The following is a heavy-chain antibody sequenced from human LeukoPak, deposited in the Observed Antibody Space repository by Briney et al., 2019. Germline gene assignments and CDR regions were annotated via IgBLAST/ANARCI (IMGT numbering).Heavy chain of an antibody. Sequence: GESLKISCKGSGYSFTSYWIGWVRQMPGKGLEWMGIIYPGDSDTRYSPSFQGQVTISADKSISTAYLQWSSLKASDTAMYYCARLGSRGYSYGYFTENFDYWGQGTLVTVSS. CDR3: ARLGSRGYSYGYFTENFDY. D-gene: IGHD5-18*01. V-gene: IGHV5-51*01. CDR1: GYSFTSYW. CDR2: IYPGDSDT. J-gene: IGHJ4*02.